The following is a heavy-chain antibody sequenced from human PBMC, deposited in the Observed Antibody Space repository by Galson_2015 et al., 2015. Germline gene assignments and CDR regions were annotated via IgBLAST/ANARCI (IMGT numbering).Heavy chain of an antibody. J-gene: IGHJ5*02. V-gene: IGHV3-7*03. Sequence: SLRLSCAASGFTFSSYWMSWVRRAPGKGLEWVANIKQDGSEKYYVDSVKGRFTISRDNAKNSLYLQMNSLRAEDTAVYYCAREGFADYYDSSGFDPWGQGTLVTVSS. D-gene: IGHD3-22*01. CDR2: IKQDGSEK. CDR3: AREGFADYYDSSGFDP. CDR1: GFTFSSYW.